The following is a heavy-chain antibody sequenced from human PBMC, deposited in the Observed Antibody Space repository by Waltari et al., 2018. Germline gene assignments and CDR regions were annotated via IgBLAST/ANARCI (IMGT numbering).Heavy chain of an antibody. Sequence: QLQLQESGPGLVKPSETLSLTCTVSGGSVSLSRYYWGWIRQPPGKGLEWSGSISYSGSTYYNTSLMSRVTISVDTSKNQFSLKLTSVIAAETAVFYCARFSKSANWIDPWGQGTLVTVSS. CDR2: ISYSGST. CDR1: GGSVSLSRYY. J-gene: IGHJ5*02. CDR3: ARFSKSANWIDP. V-gene: IGHV4-39*01. D-gene: IGHD3-3*02.